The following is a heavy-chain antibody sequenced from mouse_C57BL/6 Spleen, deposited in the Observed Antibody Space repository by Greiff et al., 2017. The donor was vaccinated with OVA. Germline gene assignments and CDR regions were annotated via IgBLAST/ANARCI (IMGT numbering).Heavy chain of an antibody. CDR2: IYPGDGDT. CDR3: ARSGLLLRTFDY. Sequence: VKLQESGPELVKPGASVKISCKASGYAFSSSWMNWVKQRPGKGLEWIGRIYPGDGDTNYNGKFKGKATLTADKSSSTAYMQLSSLTSEDSAVYFCARSGLLLRTFDYWGQGTTLTVSS. D-gene: IGHD1-1*01. V-gene: IGHV1-82*01. CDR1: GYAFSSSW. J-gene: IGHJ2*01.